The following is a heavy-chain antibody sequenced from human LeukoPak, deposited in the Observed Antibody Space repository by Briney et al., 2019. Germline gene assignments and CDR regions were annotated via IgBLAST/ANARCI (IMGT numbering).Heavy chain of an antibody. CDR1: GFTFDDYA. CDR3: AKAGSGMVGAFDI. D-gene: IGHD3-10*01. CDR2: ISWNSGSI. J-gene: IGHJ3*02. Sequence: GGSLRLSCAASGFTFDDYAMHWVRQAPGKGLEWVSGISWNSGSIGYADSVKGRFTISRDNAKNSLYLQMNSLRAEDMALYYCAKAGSGMVGAFDIWGQGTMVTVSS. V-gene: IGHV3-9*03.